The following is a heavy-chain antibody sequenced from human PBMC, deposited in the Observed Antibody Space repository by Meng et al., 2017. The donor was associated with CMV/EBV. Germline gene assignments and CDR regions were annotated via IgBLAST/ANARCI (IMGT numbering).Heavy chain of an antibody. CDR1: GNTCTGYY. CDR3: ARTQDSSSSEDFDY. D-gene: IGHD6-6*01. V-gene: IGHV1-2*04. CDR2: INPNSGGT. Sequence: SGNTCTGYYMHWVRQAPGQGLEWMRWINPNSGGTNYAQKIQGWVTMTRETSISTAYMELSRLRSDDTAVYYCARTQDSSSSEDFDYWGQGTLVTVSS. J-gene: IGHJ4*02.